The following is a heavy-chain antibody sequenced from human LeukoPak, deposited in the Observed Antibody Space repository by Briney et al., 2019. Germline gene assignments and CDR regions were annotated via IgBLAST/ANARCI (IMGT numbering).Heavy chain of an antibody. J-gene: IGHJ4*02. V-gene: IGHV3-48*04. CDR3: ARVSRSGIAAAGY. CDR1: GFTFSSYS. D-gene: IGHD6-13*01. Sequence: GGSLRLSCAASGFTFSSYSMNWVRQAPGKGLEWVSYISSSGSTIYYADSVKGRFTISRDNAKNSLYLQMNSLRAEDTAVYYCARVSRSGIAAAGYWGQGTLVTVSS. CDR2: ISSSGSTI.